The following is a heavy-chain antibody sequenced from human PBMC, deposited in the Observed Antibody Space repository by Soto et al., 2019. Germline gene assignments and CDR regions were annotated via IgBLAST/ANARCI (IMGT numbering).Heavy chain of an antibody. Sequence: GGSLRLSCAASGFPFGCYSMNWVRQAPGKGLEWISYITSTSSAINYADSVRGRFTISRDNAMRSLFLHMNSLRDEDTAVYYCARDEKGAAYTHSPYYFDYWGQGA. CDR3: ARDEKGAAYTHSPYYFDY. J-gene: IGHJ4*02. CDR2: ITSTSSAI. V-gene: IGHV3-48*02. D-gene: IGHD1-26*01. CDR1: GFPFGCYS.